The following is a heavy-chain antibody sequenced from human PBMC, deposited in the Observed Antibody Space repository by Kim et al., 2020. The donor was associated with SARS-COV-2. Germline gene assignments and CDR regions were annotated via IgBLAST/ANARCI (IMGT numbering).Heavy chain of an antibody. D-gene: IGHD2-21*02. CDR2: IYHSGST. CDR3: ARVEYCGGDCYRYFDY. CDR1: GGSISSSNW. J-gene: IGHJ4*02. Sequence: SETLSLTCAVSGGSISSSNWWSWVRQPPGKGLEWIGEIYHSGSTNYNPSLKSRVTISVDKSKNQFSLKLSSVTAADTAVYYCARVEYCGGDCYRYFDYWGQGTLVTVSS. V-gene: IGHV4-4*02.